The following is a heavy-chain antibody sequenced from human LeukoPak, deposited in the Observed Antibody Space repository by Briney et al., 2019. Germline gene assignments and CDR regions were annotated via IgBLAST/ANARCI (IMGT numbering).Heavy chain of an antibody. D-gene: IGHD3-3*01. J-gene: IGHJ5*02. CDR1: GNSISKSGWS. Sequence: SETLSLTCIVSGNSISKSGWSWGWIRQPPGKGLEWIGTMRQDENVSDNEIPSYNPSLKRRVTISADTSKNQLSLKVNSVTAADTASYYCARLTLTGVGGRGWFDAWGQGTLVIVSS. V-gene: IGHV4-39*01. CDR2: MRQDENVSDNEIP. CDR3: ARLTLTGVGGRGWFDA.